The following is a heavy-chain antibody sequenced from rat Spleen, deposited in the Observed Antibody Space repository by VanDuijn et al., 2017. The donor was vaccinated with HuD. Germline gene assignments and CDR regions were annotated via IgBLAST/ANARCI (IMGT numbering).Heavy chain of an antibody. V-gene: IGHV5-46*01. CDR3: ATDTFYDGTYYPGGFDY. J-gene: IGHJ2*01. D-gene: IGHD1-12*02. Sequence: EVQLVESGGGLVQPGRSLKLSCAASGFTFSSFPMAWVRQAPTKGLEWVATISTNGGSTYYPDSVKGRFTISRDNAENTVYLQMNSLRSEDTATYYCATDTFYDGTYYPGGFDYWGQGVMVTVSS. CDR1: GFTFSSFP. CDR2: ISTNGGST.